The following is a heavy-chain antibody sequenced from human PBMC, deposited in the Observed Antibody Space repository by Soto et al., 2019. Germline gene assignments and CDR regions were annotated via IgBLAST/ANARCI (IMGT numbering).Heavy chain of an antibody. Sequence: QVQLQQWGAGLLKPSATLSLTCAVYGGSFSGYYWSWIRQPPGKGLEWIGEINHSGSTNYNPSLKSRVNISVDTSKNQFSLQLSSVTDADAAVYYCARVLRRSIAARNNWFVPWGQGSLVTVSA. CDR2: INHSGST. CDR3: ARVLRRSIAARNNWFVP. D-gene: IGHD6-6*01. J-gene: IGHJ5*02. V-gene: IGHV4-34*01. CDR1: GGSFSGYY.